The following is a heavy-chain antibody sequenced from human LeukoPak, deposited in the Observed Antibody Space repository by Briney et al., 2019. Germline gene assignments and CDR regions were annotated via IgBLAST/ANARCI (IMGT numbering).Heavy chain of an antibody. V-gene: IGHV3-30-3*01. J-gene: IGHJ4*02. Sequence: GRSLRLPCAASGFTFSSYAMHWVRQAPGKGLERVAVISYDGSNKYYADSVKGRFTISRDNSKNTLYLQMNSLRAEDTAVYYCARGDGGYFDYWGQGTLVTVSS. CDR1: GFTFSSYA. CDR2: ISYDGSNK. D-gene: IGHD3-3*01. CDR3: ARGDGGYFDY.